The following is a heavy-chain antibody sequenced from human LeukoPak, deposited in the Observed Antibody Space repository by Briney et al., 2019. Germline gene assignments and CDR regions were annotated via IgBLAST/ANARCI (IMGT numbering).Heavy chain of an antibody. V-gene: IGHV4-61*01. CDR2: IYYSGST. CDR1: GGSVSSGSYY. D-gene: IGHD2-2*02. J-gene: IGHJ4*02. Sequence: PSETLSLTCTVSGGSVSSGSYYWSWIRQPPGKGLEWLGYIYYSGSTNYNPSLKSRVTISVDTSKNQFSLKLSSVTAADTAVYYCARIPFVVVPAAIDYWGQGTLVTVSS. CDR3: ARIPFVVVPAAIDY.